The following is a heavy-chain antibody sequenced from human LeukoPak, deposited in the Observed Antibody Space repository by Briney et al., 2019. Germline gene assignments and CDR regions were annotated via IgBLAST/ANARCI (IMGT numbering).Heavy chain of an antibody. D-gene: IGHD5-24*01. J-gene: IGHJ3*02. CDR1: GYTFTSYY. CDR2: INPSGGST. Sequence: ASVKVSCKASGYTFTSYYMHWVRQAPGQGLEWMGIINPSGGSTSYAQKLQGRVTMTRDTSTSTVYMELSSLRSEDTAVYYCARPSRDGYNYDAFDIWGQGTMVTVSS. CDR3: ARPSRDGYNYDAFDI. V-gene: IGHV1-46*01.